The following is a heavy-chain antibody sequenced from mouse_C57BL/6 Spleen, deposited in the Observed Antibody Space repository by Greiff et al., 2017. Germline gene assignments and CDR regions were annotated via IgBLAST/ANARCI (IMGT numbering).Heavy chain of an antibody. J-gene: IGHJ3*01. V-gene: IGHV1-52*01. CDR1: GYTFTSYW. CDR2: IDPSDSET. D-gene: IGHD2-4*01. Sequence: QVQLQQPGAELVRPGSSVKLSCKASGYTFTSYWMHWVKQRPIQGLEWIGNIDPSDSETHYNQKFKDKATLTVDKSSSTAYMQLSSLTSEDSAVYDCARGRDYDPIFAYWGQGTLVTVSA. CDR3: ARGRDYDPIFAY.